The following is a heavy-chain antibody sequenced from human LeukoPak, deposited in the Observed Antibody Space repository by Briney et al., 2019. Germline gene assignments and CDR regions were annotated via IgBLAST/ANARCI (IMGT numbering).Heavy chain of an antibody. J-gene: IGHJ4*02. CDR1: GFTFSNYD. CDR2: ISGSGGST. Sequence: PGGSLRLSCAASGFTFSNYDIHWVRQAPGKGLEWVSGISGSGGSTYYADSVKGRFTISRDNSKNTLYLQMNSLRAEDTAVYYCAKTSNDFWSGYFRYFDFWGQGTLVTVSS. D-gene: IGHD3-3*01. CDR3: AKTSNDFWSGYFRYFDF. V-gene: IGHV3-23*01.